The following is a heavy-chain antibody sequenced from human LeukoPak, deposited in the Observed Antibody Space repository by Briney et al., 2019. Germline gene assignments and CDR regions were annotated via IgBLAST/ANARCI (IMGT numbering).Heavy chain of an antibody. CDR1: GFTFDDYA. CDR3: AKSPGPHSGSYADY. D-gene: IGHD1-26*01. J-gene: IGHJ4*02. Sequence: PGGPLRLSCAASGFTFDDYAMHWVRQAPGKGLEWVSGISWNSGSIGYADSVKGRFTISRDNAKNSLYLQMNSLRAEDTALYYCAKSPGPHSGSYADYWGQGTLVTVSS. V-gene: IGHV3-9*01. CDR2: ISWNSGSI.